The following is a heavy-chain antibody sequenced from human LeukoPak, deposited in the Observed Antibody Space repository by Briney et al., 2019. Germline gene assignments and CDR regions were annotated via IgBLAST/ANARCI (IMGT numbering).Heavy chain of an antibody. CDR1: GFTFDDYA. D-gene: IGHD6-13*01. CDR2: ISGDGGST. CDR3: ATRAVAAADDY. Sequence: GGSLRLSCAASGFTFDDYAMHWVRQAPGKGLEWVSLISGDGGSTYYADSVKGRFTISRDNCKNSLYLQMNSLRTEDTALYYCATRAVAAADDYWGQGTLVTVSS. V-gene: IGHV3-43*02. J-gene: IGHJ4*02.